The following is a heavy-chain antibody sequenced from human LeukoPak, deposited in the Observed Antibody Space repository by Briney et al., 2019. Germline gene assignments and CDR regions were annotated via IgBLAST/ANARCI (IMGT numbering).Heavy chain of an antibody. V-gene: IGHV3-30*04. Sequence: GRSLRLSCAASGFTFSSYAMHWVCQAPGKGLEWVAVISYDGSNKYYADSVKGRFTISRDNSKNTLYLQMNSLRAEDTAVYYCARWGDGRPKLDYWGQGTLVTVSS. CDR1: GFTFSSYA. CDR3: ARWGDGRPKLDY. CDR2: ISYDGSNK. D-gene: IGHD5-24*01. J-gene: IGHJ4*02.